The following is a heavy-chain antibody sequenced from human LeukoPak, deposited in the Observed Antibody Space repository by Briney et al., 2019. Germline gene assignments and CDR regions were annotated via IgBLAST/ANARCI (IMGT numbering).Heavy chain of an antibody. D-gene: IGHD3-3*01. CDR3: ARGRGYVLRFLEWLCYFDY. Sequence: SETLSLACAVDGGSFSGYYWGWIRQPPGKGLEWIGEINQSGSTNYNPSLKSRVTISVDTSKNQFSLKLSSVTAAGTAVYYCARGRGYVLRFLEWLCYFDYWGQGTLVTVSS. CDR1: GGSFSGYY. CDR2: INQSGST. J-gene: IGHJ4*02. V-gene: IGHV4-34*01.